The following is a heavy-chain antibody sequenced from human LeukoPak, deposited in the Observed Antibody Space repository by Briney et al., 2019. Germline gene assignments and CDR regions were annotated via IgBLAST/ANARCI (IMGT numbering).Heavy chain of an antibody. CDR1: GFTFSSYA. V-gene: IGHV3-30*04. CDR3: ARGKPDAFDI. Sequence: GRSLRLSCAASGFTFSSYAMHWVRQAPGKGLEWVAVISYDGSNKYYADSVEGRFTISRDNSKNTLYLQMNSLRAEDTAVYYCARGKPDAFDIWGQGTMATVSS. J-gene: IGHJ3*02. CDR2: ISYDGSNK.